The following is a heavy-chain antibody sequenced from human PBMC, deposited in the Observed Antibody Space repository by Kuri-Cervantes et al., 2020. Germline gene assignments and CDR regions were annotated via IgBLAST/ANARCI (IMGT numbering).Heavy chain of an antibody. CDR3: ARDKSFGTNTQLVVGGVLYYYYGMDV. J-gene: IGHJ6*02. CDR1: GLPFRSYS. Sequence: SCAAPGLPFRSYSLNWVRQAPGKGLEWVSYISSSSSTIHYADSVKGRFTISRDNAKNSLYLQMNSLRDEDTAVYYCARDKSFGTNTQLVVGGVLYYYYGMDVWGQGTTVTVSS. V-gene: IGHV3-48*02. CDR2: ISSSSSTI. D-gene: IGHD6-13*01.